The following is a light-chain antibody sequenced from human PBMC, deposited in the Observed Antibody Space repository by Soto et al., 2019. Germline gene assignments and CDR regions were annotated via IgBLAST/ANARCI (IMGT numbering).Light chain of an antibody. Sequence: EIVMKQSPATLSVSPGERATLSCRASQSVSSNLAWYQQKAGQAPRLLIYDASTRATGIPARFSGSGSGTDFTLTISSLQSEDFAVYYCQQYNNWPWTFGQGTKVEIK. V-gene: IGKV3-15*01. CDR1: QSVSSN. CDR2: DAS. J-gene: IGKJ1*01. CDR3: QQYNNWPWT.